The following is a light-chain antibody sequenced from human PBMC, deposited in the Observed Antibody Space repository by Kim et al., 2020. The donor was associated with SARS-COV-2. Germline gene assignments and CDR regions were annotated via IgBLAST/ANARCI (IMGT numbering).Light chain of an antibody. J-gene: IGKJ1*01. Sequence: APVANLFIIPCRASDNISNYLAWYQQKPWTPPKLLIYAASVLPSGVPSRCRGCGSGTDFTLTISGQPPEDFATYYCQHLRGYLTFGQGTKVDIK. CDR2: AAS. CDR1: DNISNY. CDR3: QHLRGYLT. V-gene: IGKV1-9*01.